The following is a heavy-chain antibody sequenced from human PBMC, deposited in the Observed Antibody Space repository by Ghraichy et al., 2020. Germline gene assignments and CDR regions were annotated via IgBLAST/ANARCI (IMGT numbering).Heavy chain of an antibody. CDR2: IYYSGST. V-gene: IGHV4-59*01. J-gene: IGHJ4*02. Sequence: ESLNISCTVSGGSISSYYWSWIRQPPGKGLEWIGYIYYSGSTNYNPSLKSRVTISVDTSKNQFSLKLSSVTAADTAVYYCARGIWSGYWYYFDYWGQGTLVTVSS. D-gene: IGHD3-3*01. CDR1: GGSISSYY. CDR3: ARGIWSGYWYYFDY.